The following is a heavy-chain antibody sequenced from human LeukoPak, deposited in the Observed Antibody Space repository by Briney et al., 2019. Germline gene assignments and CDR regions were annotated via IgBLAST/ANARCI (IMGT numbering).Heavy chain of an antibody. CDR2: IYTSGST. CDR3: ARDFGSRITIFGEAFDI. J-gene: IGHJ3*02. Sequence: KTSQTLSLTCTVSGGSISSGSYYWSWIRQPAGKGLEWIGRIYTSGSTNYNPSLKSRVTISVDTSKNQFSLKLSSVTAADTAVYYCARDFGSRITIFGEAFDIWGQGTMVTVSS. D-gene: IGHD3-3*01. CDR1: GGSISSGSYY. V-gene: IGHV4-61*02.